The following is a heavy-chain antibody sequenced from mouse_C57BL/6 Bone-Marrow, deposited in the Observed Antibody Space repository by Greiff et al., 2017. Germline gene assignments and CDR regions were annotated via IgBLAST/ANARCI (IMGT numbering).Heavy chain of an antibody. CDR3: GKSELRRSFDY. CDR2: IDPTDSYT. Sequence: QVQLQQPGAELVKPGASVKLSCKASGYTFTSYWMQWVKQRPGQGLEWIGEIDPTDSYTNYNQKFKDKATLTVDTSSSTAYMQLSSLTSEDSAVYYGGKSELRRSFDYWGQGTTLTVSA. CDR1: GYTFTSYW. V-gene: IGHV1-50*01. D-gene: IGHD1-2*01. J-gene: IGHJ2*01.